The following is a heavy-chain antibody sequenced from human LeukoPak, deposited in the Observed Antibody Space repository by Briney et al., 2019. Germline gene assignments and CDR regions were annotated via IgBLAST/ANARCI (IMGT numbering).Heavy chain of an antibody. CDR1: GDFISSGGYY. V-gene: IGHV4-39*01. J-gene: IGHJ5*02. CDR2: IYYSGST. Sequence: SQTLSLTCSVSGDFISSGGYYWGWIRQPPGKGLEWIGSIYYSGSTYYNPSLKSRVTISVDTSKNQFSLKLSSVTAADTAVYYCARQNLYQLLFDWFDPWGQGTLVTVSS. D-gene: IGHD2-2*01. CDR3: ARQNLYQLLFDWFDP.